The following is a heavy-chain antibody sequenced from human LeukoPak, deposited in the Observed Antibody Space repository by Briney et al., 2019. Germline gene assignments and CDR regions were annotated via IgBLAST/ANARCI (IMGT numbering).Heavy chain of an antibody. CDR2: IYYSGST. D-gene: IGHD2-15*01. CDR1: GGSISSYY. V-gene: IGHV4-59*01. CDR3: ARASSWDCSGGSCYFFYGMDV. Sequence: SETLSLTCTVSGGSISSYYWSWIRQPPGKGLEWIGYIYYSGSTNYNPSLKSRVTISVDTSKNQFSLKRSSVTAADTAVYYCARASSWDCSGGSCYFFYGMDVWGQGTTVTVSS. J-gene: IGHJ6*02.